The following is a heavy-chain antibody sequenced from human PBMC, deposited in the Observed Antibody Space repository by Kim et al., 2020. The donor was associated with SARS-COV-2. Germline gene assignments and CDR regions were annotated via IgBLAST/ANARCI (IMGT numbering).Heavy chain of an antibody. CDR2: IYYSGST. CDR3: ARSIVVVPAAMDYYYYGMDV. CDR1: GGSISSSSYY. D-gene: IGHD2-2*01. Sequence: SETLSLTCTVSGGSISSSSYYWGWIRQPPGKGLEWIGSIYYSGSTYYNPSLKSRVTISVDTSKNQFSLKLSSVTAADTAVYYCARSIVVVPAAMDYYYYGMDVWGQGTTVTVSS. J-gene: IGHJ6*02. V-gene: IGHV4-39*01.